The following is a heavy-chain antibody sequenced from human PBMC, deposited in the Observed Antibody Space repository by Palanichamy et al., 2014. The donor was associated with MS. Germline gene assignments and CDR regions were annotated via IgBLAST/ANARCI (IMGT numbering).Heavy chain of an antibody. CDR2: IYWDDDK. J-gene: IGHJ4*02. D-gene: IGHD2-8*01. Sequence: QITLEESGPTRVKPTQTLTLTCPFSGFSLSTSGVGVGWIRQPPGKALECLALIYWDDDKRYNPSLKSRLSIRKDTSKNQVVLTMTNMDPLDTATYYCAHRLPNNGGWDVGVFDYWGLGTLLTVSS. CDR3: AHRLPNNGGWDVGVFDY. CDR1: GFSLSTSGVG. V-gene: IGHV2-5*02.